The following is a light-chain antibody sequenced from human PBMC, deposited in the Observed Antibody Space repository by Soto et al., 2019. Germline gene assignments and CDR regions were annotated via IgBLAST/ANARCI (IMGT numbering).Light chain of an antibody. V-gene: IGKV1-17*01. CDR1: QGIRND. CDR3: LQHDTYPLT. Sequence: DIPMTQSPSSLSASVGDRVTITCRASQGIRNDLLGWYQQKPGKAPKCLIYVVSSLQSGVPSRFGGSGSGTEFTLTISSLQPEDFATYYCLQHDTYPLTFGQGTKVEIK. CDR2: VVS. J-gene: IGKJ1*01.